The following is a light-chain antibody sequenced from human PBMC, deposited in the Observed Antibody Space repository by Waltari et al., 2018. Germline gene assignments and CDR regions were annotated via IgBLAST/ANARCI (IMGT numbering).Light chain of an antibody. CDR1: RSDVGSYSY. Sequence: QSAPTQPASVSVSPGQSITISCTGTRSDVGSYSYVAWYRQYPGKAHELLIYEVTHRPSGFSDRFSGARSGSTASLTISGLQTEDEADYFSSSYTTTTTLVFGTGTKVIVL. J-gene: IGLJ1*01. CDR2: EVT. CDR3: SSYTTTTTLV. V-gene: IGLV2-14*01.